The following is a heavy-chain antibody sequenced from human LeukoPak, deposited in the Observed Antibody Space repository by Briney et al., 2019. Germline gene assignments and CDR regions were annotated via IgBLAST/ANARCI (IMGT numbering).Heavy chain of an antibody. Sequence: SETLSLTCTVSGGSISSYYWSWIRQPPGKGLEWIGYIYYSGSTNYNPSLKSRVTISVDTSKNQFSLKLSSVTAADTAVYYCAKDRSYYDSSGYIYYFDYWGQGTLVTVSS. CDR1: GGSISSYY. J-gene: IGHJ4*02. D-gene: IGHD3-22*01. CDR3: AKDRSYYDSSGYIYYFDY. CDR2: IYYSGST. V-gene: IGHV4-59*01.